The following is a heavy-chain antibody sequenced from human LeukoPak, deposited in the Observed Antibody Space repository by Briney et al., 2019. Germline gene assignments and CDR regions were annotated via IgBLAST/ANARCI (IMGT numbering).Heavy chain of an antibody. D-gene: IGHD3-22*01. CDR2: TKKDGREN. J-gene: IGHJ6*03. CDR3: ARGPSYYYDSSGYYVLRYYYYMDV. V-gene: IGHV3-7*01. Sequence: GGSLTLSCSASAFTLSSYWMGWVRQAPGMGLEWVANTKKDGRENTYVDSVKGRFTITRDNAKNSLYLQMNSLRAEDTAVYYCARGPSYYYDSSGYYVLRYYYYMDVWGKGTTVTISS. CDR1: AFTLSSYW.